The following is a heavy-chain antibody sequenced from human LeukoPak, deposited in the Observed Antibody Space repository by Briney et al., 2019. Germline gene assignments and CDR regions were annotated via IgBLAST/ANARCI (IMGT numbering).Heavy chain of an antibody. CDR3: ARCGSGFPSGYSPYNWFDP. J-gene: IGHJ5*02. Sequence: SVKVSCKASGGTFSSYAISWVRQAPGQGLEWMGGIIPIFGTANYAQKFQGRVTITTDESTSTAYMELSSLRSEDTAVYYCARCGSGFPSGYSPYNWFDPWGQGTLVTVPS. V-gene: IGHV1-69*05. D-gene: IGHD3-22*01. CDR1: GGTFSSYA. CDR2: IIPIFGTA.